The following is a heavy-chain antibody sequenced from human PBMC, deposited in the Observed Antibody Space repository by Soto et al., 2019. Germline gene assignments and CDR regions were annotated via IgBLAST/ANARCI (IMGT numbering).Heavy chain of an antibody. CDR2: ISSSSSYI. V-gene: IGHV3-21*01. D-gene: IGHD2-2*01. CDR1: GFTFSSYS. Sequence: EVQLVESGGGLVKPGGSLRLSCAASGFTFSSYSMNWVRQAPGKGLEWVSSISSSSSYIYYADSVKGRFTISRDNAKNSLYLQMTSLRAEDTAVYYCARDSQYQLLDYYYYYMDVWVKGTTVIVSS. J-gene: IGHJ6*03. CDR3: ARDSQYQLLDYYYYYMDV.